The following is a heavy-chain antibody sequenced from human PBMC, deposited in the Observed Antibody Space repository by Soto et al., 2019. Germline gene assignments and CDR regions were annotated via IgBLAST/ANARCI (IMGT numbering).Heavy chain of an antibody. J-gene: IGHJ3*02. V-gene: IGHV1-18*01. CDR1: GYTFTSYG. D-gene: IGHD3-10*02. CDR2: ISAYNGNT. Sequence: ASVKVSCKASGYTFTSYGISWVRQAPGQGLERMGWISAYNGNTNYAQKLQGRVTMTTDTSTSTAYMELRSLRSDDTVVYYCARRRITTLPGQSAFEIWGQGTMVTASS. CDR3: ARRRITTLPGQSAFEI.